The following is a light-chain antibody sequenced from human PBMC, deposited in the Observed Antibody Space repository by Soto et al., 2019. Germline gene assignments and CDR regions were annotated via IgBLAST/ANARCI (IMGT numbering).Light chain of an antibody. CDR3: QQYGSSPPWT. Sequence: EIVLTQSPGTLSLSPGERATLSCRASQSVSSSYLAWYQQQPGQAPRLLLYVASSSATGIPDRFSGSGSGTDFTLTISRRKPEYFAVDDCQQYGSSPPWTFGQGTKVDIK. J-gene: IGKJ1*01. CDR2: VAS. CDR1: QSVSSSY. V-gene: IGKV3-20*01.